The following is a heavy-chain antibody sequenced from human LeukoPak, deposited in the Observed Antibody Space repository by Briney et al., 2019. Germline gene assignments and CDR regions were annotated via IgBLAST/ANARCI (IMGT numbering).Heavy chain of an antibody. CDR1: GGTFSSYA. J-gene: IGHJ4*02. CDR2: IIPIFGTA. D-gene: IGHD5-24*01. Sequence: KISCKGSGGTFSSYAISWVRQAPGQGLEWMGGIIPIFGTANYAQKFQGRVTITTDESTSTAYMELSSLRSEDTAVYYCARDSSRDGYNSPGYWGQGTLVTVSS. CDR3: ARDSSRDGYNSPGY. V-gene: IGHV1-69*05.